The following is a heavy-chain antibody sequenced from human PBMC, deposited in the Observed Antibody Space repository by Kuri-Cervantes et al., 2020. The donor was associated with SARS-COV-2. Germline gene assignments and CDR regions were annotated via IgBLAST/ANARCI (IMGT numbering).Heavy chain of an antibody. CDR3: AKFPVLLVRSLSWYFDL. J-gene: IGHJ2*01. CDR2: IRGNGGST. V-gene: IGHV3-23*01. Sequence: GESLKISCAASGFTFSSYAMSWVRQAPGKGLEWVSAIRGNGGSTYYADSVRGWFTISRDNSKNTLYLQMNSLRADDTAVYYCAKFPVLLVRSLSWYFDLWGRGTLVTVSS. D-gene: IGHD3-10*01. CDR1: GFTFSSYA.